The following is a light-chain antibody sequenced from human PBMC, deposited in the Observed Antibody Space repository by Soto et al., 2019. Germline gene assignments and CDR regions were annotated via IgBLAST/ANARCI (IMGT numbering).Light chain of an antibody. CDR3: QQYNSYPLT. CDR1: QGIGND. Sequence: DIQMTQSPSSLSASVGDRVTITCRASQGIGNDLGWYQQKPGNAPKRLIFAASSLQSGVPSRFSGSESGTEFNLTISSRQPEDFATYYCQQYNSYPLTFGGGTKVEVK. J-gene: IGKJ4*01. CDR2: AAS. V-gene: IGKV1-17*01.